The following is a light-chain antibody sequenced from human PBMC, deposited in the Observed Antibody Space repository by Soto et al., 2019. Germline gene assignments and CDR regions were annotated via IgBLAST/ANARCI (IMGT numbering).Light chain of an antibody. Sequence: DIEMTQSPSSLSASVGDRVAITCQASQTISTYLNWYHQKPGTAPKLLIYTASSLQGGVPPRFSGNGSGTLFTLTLSSLQPEDSRIYYCQQSYSRPYTFGQGTKVDIK. J-gene: IGKJ2*01. CDR2: TAS. V-gene: IGKV1-39*01. CDR1: QTISTY. CDR3: QQSYSRPYT.